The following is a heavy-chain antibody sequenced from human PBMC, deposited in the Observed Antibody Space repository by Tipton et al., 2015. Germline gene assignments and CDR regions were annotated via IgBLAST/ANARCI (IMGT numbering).Heavy chain of an antibody. J-gene: IGHJ6*02. Sequence: TLSLTCIVSGGSVSSGSYYWSWIRQPPGKGLEWIGYVYYSGSTNYNPSLKSRVTISEDTSNQFSLKLKSVTTADTAVYYCARGGYYDFLSGHYYGMDVWGQGTTVTV. CDR3: ARGGYYDFLSGHYYGMDV. CDR2: VYYSGST. CDR1: GGSVSSGSYY. V-gene: IGHV4-61*01. D-gene: IGHD3-3*01.